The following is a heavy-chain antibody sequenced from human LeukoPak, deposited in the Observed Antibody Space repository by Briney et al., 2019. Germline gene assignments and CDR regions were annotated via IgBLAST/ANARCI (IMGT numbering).Heavy chain of an antibody. V-gene: IGHV4-39*07. J-gene: IGHJ4*02. CDR2: IYYSGST. CDR3: ARDKMATIDY. CDR1: GGSISSSSYY. Sequence: SETLSLTCTVSGGSISSSSYYWGWIRQPPGKGLEWIGSIYYSGSTYYNPSLKSRVTISVDTSKNQFSLKLSSVTAADTAVYYCARDKMATIDYWGQGTLVTVSS. D-gene: IGHD5-24*01.